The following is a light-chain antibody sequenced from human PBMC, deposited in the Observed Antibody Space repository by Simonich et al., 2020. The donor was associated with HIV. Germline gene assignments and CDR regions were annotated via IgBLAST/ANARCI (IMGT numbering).Light chain of an antibody. CDR3: SSYTSSSPCV. V-gene: IGLV2-14*03. CDR2: DVS. Sequence: QSALTQPASVSGSPGQSITISCTGTSRDVGGYNYVSWYQQHPGKAPKLMIYDVSNRPSGVSNRFSGSKSGNTASLTISGLQAEDEADYYCSSYTSSSPCVFGTGTKVTVL. J-gene: IGLJ1*01. CDR1: SRDVGGYNY.